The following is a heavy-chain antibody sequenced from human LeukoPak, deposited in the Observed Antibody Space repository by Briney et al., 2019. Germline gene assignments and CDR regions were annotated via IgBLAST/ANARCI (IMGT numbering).Heavy chain of an antibody. CDR1: GGSFSGYY. CDR2: INHSGST. V-gene: IGHV4-34*01. D-gene: IGHD3-22*01. Sequence: SETLSLTCAVYGGSFSGYYWSWIRRPPGKGLEWIGEINHSGSTNYNPSLKSRVTISVDTSKNQFSLKLSSVTAADTAVYYCARGYYYDSSGDPYYYYYYMDVWGKGTTVTVSS. CDR3: ARGYYYDSSGDPYYYYYYMDV. J-gene: IGHJ6*03.